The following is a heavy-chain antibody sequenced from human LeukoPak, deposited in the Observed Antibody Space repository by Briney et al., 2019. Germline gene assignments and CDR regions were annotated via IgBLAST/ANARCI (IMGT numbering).Heavy chain of an antibody. CDR1: GFTFSNYE. J-gene: IGHJ5*02. V-gene: IGHV3-48*03. Sequence: GGSLRLSCAASGFTFSNYEMNWIRQAPGKGLEWISYISNSGNTKYYADSVKGRFTISRDNAKNSLYLQMNSLRADDTAVYYCARGRYSSSWLNWFDPWGQGTLVTVSS. D-gene: IGHD6-13*01. CDR3: ARGRYSSSWLNWFDP. CDR2: ISNSGNTK.